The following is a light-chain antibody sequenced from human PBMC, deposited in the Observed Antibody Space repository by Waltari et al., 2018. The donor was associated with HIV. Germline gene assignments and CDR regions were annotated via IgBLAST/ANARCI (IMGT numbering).Light chain of an antibody. V-gene: IGKV1-12*01. J-gene: IGKJ2*01. CDR2: AAS. CDR3: QQAFSFPHT. Sequence: DIQMTQSPSSMSASVGDRVTITCQASQFISTSLAWYQQRPSRAPKLLIFAASRLQSGVPSRFSGGGSGTQFTLTINRLQPEDLATYYCQQAFSFPHTFGQGT. CDR1: QFISTS.